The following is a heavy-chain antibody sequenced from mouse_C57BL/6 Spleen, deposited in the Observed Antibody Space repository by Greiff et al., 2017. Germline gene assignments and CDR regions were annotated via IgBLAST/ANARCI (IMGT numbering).Heavy chain of an antibody. CDR1: GYTFTDYE. Sequence: QVQLQQSGAELVRPGASVTLSCKASGYTFTDYEMHWVKQTPVHGLEWIGAIDPETGGTAYNQKFKGKAILTADKSSSTAYMELRSLTSEDSAVYYCTRGLRRGYYAMDYWGQGTSVTVSS. V-gene: IGHV1-15*01. CDR2: IDPETGGT. D-gene: IGHD2-4*01. J-gene: IGHJ4*01. CDR3: TRGLRRGYYAMDY.